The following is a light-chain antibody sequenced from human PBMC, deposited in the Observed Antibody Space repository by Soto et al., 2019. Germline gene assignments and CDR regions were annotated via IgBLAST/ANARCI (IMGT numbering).Light chain of an antibody. CDR3: QQYNSYPIQYT. Sequence: DIQMTQSPSTLSASVGDRVTITCRASQSISSWLAWYQQKPGKAPKLLIYDASSLESGVPSRFSGSGSGTEFTLTISSLQPDDFATYYCQQYNSYPIQYTFGQGTKLEIK. J-gene: IGKJ2*01. V-gene: IGKV1-5*01. CDR2: DAS. CDR1: QSISSW.